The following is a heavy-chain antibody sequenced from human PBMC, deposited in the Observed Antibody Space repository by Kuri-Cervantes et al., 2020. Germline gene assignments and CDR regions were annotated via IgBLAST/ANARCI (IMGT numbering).Heavy chain of an antibody. CDR3: TRDVPYYYGSGSSDY. CDR2: IRSKAYGGTT. J-gene: IGHJ4*02. D-gene: IGHD3-10*01. CDR1: GFTFSDYY. Sequence: LSLTCAASGFTFSDYYMSWIRQAPGKGLEWVGFIRSKAYGGTTEYAASVKGRFTISRDDSKSIAYLQMNSLKTEDTAVYYCTRDVPYYYGSGSSDYWGQGTLVTVSS. V-gene: IGHV3-49*03.